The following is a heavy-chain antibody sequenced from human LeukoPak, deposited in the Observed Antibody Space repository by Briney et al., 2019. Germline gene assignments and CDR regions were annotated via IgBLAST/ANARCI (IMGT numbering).Heavy chain of an antibody. CDR1: GGSISSYY. CDR2: IYYSGST. J-gene: IGHJ6*03. Sequence: SETLSLTCTVSGGSISSYYWSWIRQPPGKGLEWIGYIYYSGSTNYNPSLKSRVTISVDTSKNQFSLKLSSVTAADTAVYYCARTYYDILTGHYYYMDVWGKGTTVTVSS. D-gene: IGHD3-9*01. V-gene: IGHV4-59*08. CDR3: ARTYYDILTGHYYYMDV.